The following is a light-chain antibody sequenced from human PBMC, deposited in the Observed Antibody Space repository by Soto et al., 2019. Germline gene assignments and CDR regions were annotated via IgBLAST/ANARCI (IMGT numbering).Light chain of an antibody. CDR3: ASWGDSLNALYV. CDR2: SNN. CDR1: SSSIGSNT. V-gene: IGLV1-44*01. Sequence: QSVLTQPPSASGTPGQRVTISCSGSSSSIGSNTVNWYQQLPGTAPKLLIHSNNQRPSGVPDRFSGSKSGTSASLAISGLQSEDEADYYYASWGDSLNALYVFGTGTKLTVL. J-gene: IGLJ1*01.